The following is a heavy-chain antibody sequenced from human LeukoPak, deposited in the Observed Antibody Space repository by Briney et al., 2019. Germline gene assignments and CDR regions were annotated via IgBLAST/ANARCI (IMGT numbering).Heavy chain of an antibody. Sequence: PGGSLRLSCAASGFTFSSYGMHWVRQALGKGLEWVAFIRYDGSNKYYADSVKGRFTISRDNSKNTLYLQMNSLRAEDTAVYYCAKDIHDSSGYYDAFDIWGQGTMVTVSS. V-gene: IGHV3-30*02. CDR2: IRYDGSNK. CDR1: GFTFSSYG. D-gene: IGHD3-22*01. J-gene: IGHJ3*02. CDR3: AKDIHDSSGYYDAFDI.